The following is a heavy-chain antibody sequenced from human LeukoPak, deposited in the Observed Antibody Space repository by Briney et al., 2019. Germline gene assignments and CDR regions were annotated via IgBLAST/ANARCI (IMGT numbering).Heavy chain of an antibody. J-gene: IGHJ3*02. CDR2: ISFDATKE. D-gene: IGHD1-1*01. CDR3: ARFKVGTNTTQKNAFDI. Sequence: PGGSLRLSCAASGFTFSNYAMHWVRQAPGKGLEWVVVISFDATKEYFGKSVKGRFTISRDNSKATLYLQMHRLRIEDTALYFCARFKVGTNTTQKNAFDIWGRGTVVAVSS. V-gene: IGHV3-30*01. CDR1: GFTFSNYA.